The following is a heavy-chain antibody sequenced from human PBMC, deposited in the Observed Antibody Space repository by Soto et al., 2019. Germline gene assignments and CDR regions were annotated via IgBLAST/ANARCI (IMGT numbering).Heavy chain of an antibody. CDR2: IYYSGST. CDR1: GGSISSYY. CDR3: ARRDYYGSGSYFSY. V-gene: IGHV4-59*08. Sequence: SETLSLTCTVSGGSISSYYWIWIRQPPGKGLEWIGYIYYSGSTNYNPSLKSRVTISVDTSKNQFSLKLSSVTAADTAVYYCARRDYYGSGSYFSYWGQGTLVTV. J-gene: IGHJ4*02. D-gene: IGHD3-10*01.